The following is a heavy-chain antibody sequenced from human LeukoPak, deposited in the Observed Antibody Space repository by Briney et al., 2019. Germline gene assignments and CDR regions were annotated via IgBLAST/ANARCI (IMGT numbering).Heavy chain of an antibody. CDR2: ISGTADST. J-gene: IGHJ4*02. D-gene: IGHD3-10*01. V-gene: IGHV3-23*01. CDR3: AREYLVQGVITFITMDY. Sequence: GGSLRLSCAASAFTFSNYAMAWVRQAPGKGLEWVSAISGTADSTHYADSVRGRFTISRDNSKNTVYLQMNSLRAEDTAVYYCAREYLVQGVITFITMDYWGQGTLVTVSS. CDR1: AFTFSNYA.